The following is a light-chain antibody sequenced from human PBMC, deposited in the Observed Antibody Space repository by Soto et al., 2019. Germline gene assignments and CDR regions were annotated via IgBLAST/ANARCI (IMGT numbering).Light chain of an antibody. CDR2: VVN. CDR1: SSDVGGYDY. J-gene: IGLJ1*01. Sequence: QSVLTQPASVSGSPGQSITISCTGTSSDVGGYDYVSWYQLHPGKAPKLMVFVVNNRPSGVSYRFSGSKSGNTASLTISGLQAEDEADYFCSSYSISTAYLFGTGTKVTVL. V-gene: IGLV2-14*01. CDR3: SSYSISTAYL.